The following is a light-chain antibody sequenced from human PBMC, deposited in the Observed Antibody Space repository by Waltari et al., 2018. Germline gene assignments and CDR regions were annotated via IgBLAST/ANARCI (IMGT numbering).Light chain of an antibody. CDR3: QLRQT. V-gene: IGKV3-11*01. CDR2: DVF. Sequence: EIVLTQSPATLSLSPGERATLPCRASQSVSNYLAWYQHKPGQAPRLLIYDVFSRATGIPARFSGSGSGTDFTLTISSLEPEDFAVYYCQLRQTFGQGTKVEIK. CDR1: QSVSNY. J-gene: IGKJ1*01.